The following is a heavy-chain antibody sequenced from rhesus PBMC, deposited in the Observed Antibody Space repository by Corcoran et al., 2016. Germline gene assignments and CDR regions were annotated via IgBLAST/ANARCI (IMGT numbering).Heavy chain of an antibody. CDR2: ISPYNSNK. CDR3: TREDYGTNYDAFDY. CDR1: GYTFSNYY. J-gene: IGHJ4*01. D-gene: IGHD4-29*01. Sequence: QVQLVQSGAEVKQPGASVKLSCKASGYTFSNYYMPWVRPAPGPGLEWIGLISPYNSNKAYAQNFQGRVTITTDTSTSTGYMELSSLRSEDTAVYYCTREDYGTNYDAFDYWGQGVLVTVSS. V-gene: IGHV1-180*01.